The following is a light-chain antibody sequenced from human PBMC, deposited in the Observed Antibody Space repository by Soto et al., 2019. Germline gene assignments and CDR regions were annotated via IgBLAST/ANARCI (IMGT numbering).Light chain of an antibody. V-gene: IGKV1-5*01. CDR2: DAS. Sequence: IQMTQSPSTLSASVGDRFTSTCRASQSISSWLAWYQQKPGKAPKLLIYDASSLESGVPSRFSGSGSGTEFTLTISSLQPDDFATYYCQQYNSYSRTFGQGTKVDIK. CDR1: QSISSW. J-gene: IGKJ1*01. CDR3: QQYNSYSRT.